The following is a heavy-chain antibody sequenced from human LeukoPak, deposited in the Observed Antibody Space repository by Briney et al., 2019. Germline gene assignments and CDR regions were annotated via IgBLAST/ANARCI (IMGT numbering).Heavy chain of an antibody. V-gene: IGHV3-7*01. CDR2: IKQDGSEK. Sequence: GGSLRLSCAASGFTFSSYWMSWVRQAPGKGLEWVANIKQDGSEKYYVDSVKGRFTISRDNAKNSLYLQMNSLRDEDTAVYYCARDTGYSYGQYNWFDPWGQGTLVTVSS. D-gene: IGHD5-18*01. J-gene: IGHJ5*02. CDR3: ARDTGYSYGQYNWFDP. CDR1: GFTFSSYW.